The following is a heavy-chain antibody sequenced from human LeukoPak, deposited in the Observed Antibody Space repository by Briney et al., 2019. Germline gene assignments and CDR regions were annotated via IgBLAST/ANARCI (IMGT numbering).Heavy chain of an antibody. D-gene: IGHD3-10*01. V-gene: IGHV4-4*07. J-gene: IGHJ4*02. CDR2: IYSSGST. Sequence: PSETLSLTCTVSGGSISSYYWSWIRQAAGKGLEWIGRIYSSGSTNYNPSLKSRVTMSVDTSKNQFSLKLSSVTAADTAVYYCAREGAYYYGSGDYLPFDYWGQGTLVTVSS. CDR1: GGSISSYY. CDR3: AREGAYYYGSGDYLPFDY.